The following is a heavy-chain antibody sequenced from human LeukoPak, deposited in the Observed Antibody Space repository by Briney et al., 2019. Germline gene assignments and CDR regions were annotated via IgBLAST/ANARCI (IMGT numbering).Heavy chain of an antibody. V-gene: IGHV2-5*02. Sequence: VKXTQTLTLTCTFXGFSXTTXXXXXXXXXQPXGKALEWLAIIFWDNDNRYSPSLKNRLTITRDTSKNQVVLTMTNMDPLDTGTYYCAHRPAFFTSSYYDYWGPGTLVTVSS. J-gene: IGHJ4*02. CDR1: GFSXTTXXXX. CDR2: IFWDNDN. CDR3: AHRPAFFTSSYYDY. D-gene: IGHD4-11*01.